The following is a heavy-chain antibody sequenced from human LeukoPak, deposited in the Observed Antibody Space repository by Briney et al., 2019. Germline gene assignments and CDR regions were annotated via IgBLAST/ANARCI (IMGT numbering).Heavy chain of an antibody. J-gene: IGHJ4*02. CDR1: GFIFSSYP. CDR3: AKTRDSSGWYGGISFDY. V-gene: IGHV3-21*04. D-gene: IGHD6-19*01. CDR2: ISGDSSYI. Sequence: GGSLRLSCAASGFIFSSYPLNWVRQAPGKGLEWVSTISGDSSYIQYADSVKGRFTISRDNTKNSLFLQMNSLRAEDTAVYYCAKTRDSSGWYGGISFDYWGQGTLVTVSS.